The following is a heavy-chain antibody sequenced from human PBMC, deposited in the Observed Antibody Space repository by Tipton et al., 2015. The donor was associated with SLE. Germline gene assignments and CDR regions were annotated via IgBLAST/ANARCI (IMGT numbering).Heavy chain of an antibody. D-gene: IGHD6-13*01. CDR2: IYYSGST. Sequence: TLSLTCTVSGDSINSSYWSWIRQPPGKGLEWIGYIYYSGSTYYNPSLKSRVTISVDTSKNQFSLKLNSVTAADSAVYYCAWGSGYTSSWYPAFDIWGQGTMVTVSS. CDR1: GDSINSSY. CDR3: AWGSGYTSSWYPAFDI. J-gene: IGHJ3*02. V-gene: IGHV4-59*08.